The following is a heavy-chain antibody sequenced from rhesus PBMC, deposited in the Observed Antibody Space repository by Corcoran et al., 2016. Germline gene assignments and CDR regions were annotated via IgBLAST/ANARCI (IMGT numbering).Heavy chain of an antibody. CDR3: ASRYCSSTYCSYGYFDY. V-gene: IGHV4-173*01. CDR2: ISGSGGST. Sequence: QLQLQESGPGLVTPSETLSLTCAVSGGSIRSNYCSWIRQPPGKGLAWLVRISGSGGSTNYNPSLKSRVTLAVDTSKNQLSRKLSSVTAADTAVYYCASRYCSSTYCSYGYFDYWGQGVLVTVSS. D-gene: IGHD2-15*01. CDR1: GGSIRSNY. J-gene: IGHJ4*01.